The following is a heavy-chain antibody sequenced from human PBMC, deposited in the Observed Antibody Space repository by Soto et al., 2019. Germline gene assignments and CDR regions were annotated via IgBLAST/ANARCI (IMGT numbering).Heavy chain of an antibody. CDR3: ARAATELFSFDY. J-gene: IGHJ4*02. Sequence: GGSLRLSCAASGFTFSSYSMNWVRQAPGKGLEWVSYISSSSSTRYYADSVKGRFTISRDNAKNSLYLQMNSLRDEDTAVYYCARAATELFSFDYWGQGPLVPVSS. CDR2: ISSSSSTR. D-gene: IGHD5-12*01. CDR1: GFTFSSYS. V-gene: IGHV3-48*02.